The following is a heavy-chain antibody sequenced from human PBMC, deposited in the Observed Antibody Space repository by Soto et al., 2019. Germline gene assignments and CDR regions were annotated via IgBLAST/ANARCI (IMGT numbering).Heavy chain of an antibody. Sequence: SRTLALTCTVSGSAMSVRRCHMRWIRQPPGKGLEWIASIKYSGTTFYNPSLKSRVTLSVDTSKNQFALKLSSVTAAETAVYYCARHGITGSYYHAFDIWGQGTMVT. CDR2: IKYSGTT. D-gene: IGHD1-26*01. V-gene: IGHV4-39*01. J-gene: IGHJ3*02. CDR1: GSAMSVRRCH. CDR3: ARHGITGSYYHAFDI.